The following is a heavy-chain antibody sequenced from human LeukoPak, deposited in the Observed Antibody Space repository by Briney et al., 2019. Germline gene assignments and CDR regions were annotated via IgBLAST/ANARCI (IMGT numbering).Heavy chain of an antibody. V-gene: IGHV4-61*02. J-gene: IGHJ4*02. CDR1: GGSISSGIYY. CDR3: ARSPGRDDFFFDY. CDR2: IYTSGST. D-gene: IGHD5-24*01. Sequence: SQTLSLTCTVSGGSISSGIYYWSWIRQPAGKGLEWIGRIYTSGSTNYNPSLKSRVTISIDTSKNQFSLKLSSVTAADTAVYYCARSPGRDDFFFDYWGQGTLVTVSS.